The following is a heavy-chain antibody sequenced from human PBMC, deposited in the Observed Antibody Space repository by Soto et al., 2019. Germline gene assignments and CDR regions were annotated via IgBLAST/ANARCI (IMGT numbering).Heavy chain of an antibody. J-gene: IGHJ4*02. CDR3: ATNEGRDGYIFDY. CDR1: GVTFSRQD. Sequence: VASVKVSCKASGVTFSRQDMRWVRQAPGQGLEWMGGIIPIFGTPQYAEKFQDRVTITADESTSTAYMELSSLTSEDTAVYYCATNEGRDGYIFDYWGQGTLVTV. D-gene: IGHD5-12*01. CDR2: IIPIFGTP. V-gene: IGHV1-69*13.